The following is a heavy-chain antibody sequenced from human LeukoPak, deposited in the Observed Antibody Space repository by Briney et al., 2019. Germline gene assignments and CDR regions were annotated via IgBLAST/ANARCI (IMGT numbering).Heavy chain of an antibody. D-gene: IGHD2-15*01. CDR1: GFTFSSYG. J-gene: IGHJ4*02. CDR3: AKRYCSGLICFHLGY. Sequence: GGSLRLSCAASGFTFSSYGMDWVRQAPGKGLEWLAFIRNDGNNKYYTDAVKGRFTISRDDSKNMLYLQMNSLRAEDTAMYYCAKRYCSGLICFHLGYWGQRTLVTVSS. CDR2: IRNDGNNK. V-gene: IGHV3-30*02.